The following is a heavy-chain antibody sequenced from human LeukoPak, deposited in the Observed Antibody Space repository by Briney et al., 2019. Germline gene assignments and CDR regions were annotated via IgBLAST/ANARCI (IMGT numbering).Heavy chain of an antibody. V-gene: IGHV3-48*04. CDR1: GFTFSSYS. Sequence: GGSLRLSCAASGFTFSSYSMNWVRQAPGKGLEWVSYISHSGSTIEYADSVRGRFTISRDNAKNSLYLQMNSLRAEDTAVYYCAREYSGRFYGMDVWGQGTTVTVSS. CDR3: AREYSGRFYGMDV. J-gene: IGHJ6*02. CDR2: ISHSGSTI. D-gene: IGHD5-12*01.